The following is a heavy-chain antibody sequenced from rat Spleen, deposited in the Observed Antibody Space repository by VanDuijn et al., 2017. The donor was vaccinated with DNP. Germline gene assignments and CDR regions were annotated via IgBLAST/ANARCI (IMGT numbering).Heavy chain of an antibody. CDR2: IIFDGRTT. J-gene: IGHJ3*01. CDR3: ATSSYYGYDYGFAY. CDR1: GVTFSDYN. Sequence: EVQLVESGGGVVLPGRSLKLSCTVSGVTFSDYNMAWVRQAPKKGLEWVATIIFDGRTTYYGDSVKVRFTVSRDNAAGALYLQMDSLRSEDTATYYCATSSYYGYDYGFAYWGQGTLVTVSS. D-gene: IGHD1-7*01. V-gene: IGHV5-7*01.